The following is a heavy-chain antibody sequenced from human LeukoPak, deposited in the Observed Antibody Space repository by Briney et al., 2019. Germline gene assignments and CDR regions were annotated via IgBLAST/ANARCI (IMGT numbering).Heavy chain of an antibody. CDR2: IYYSGST. D-gene: IGHD4-11*01. CDR3: ATVNPVTTNY. J-gene: IGHJ4*02. V-gene: IGHV4-39*07. Sequence: SETLSLTCTVSGGSISSSSYYWGWIRQPPGKGLGWIGSIYYSGSTYYNPSLKSRVTISVDTSKNQFSLKLSSVTAADTAVYYCATVNPVTTNYWGRGTLVTVSS. CDR1: GGSISSSSYY.